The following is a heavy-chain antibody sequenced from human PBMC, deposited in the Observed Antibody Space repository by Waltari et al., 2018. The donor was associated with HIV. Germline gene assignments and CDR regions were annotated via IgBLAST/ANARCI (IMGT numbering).Heavy chain of an antibody. CDR2: ISFDGSNK. V-gene: IGHV3-30*18. CDR1: GFIFNNLG. J-gene: IGHJ6*02. D-gene: IGHD3-10*01. CDR3: AKDSAGATSYYYYVMDV. Sequence: QVQLVESGGGVVQPGRSLRLYCAASGFIFNNLGMHWVRQAPGKGLEWVAVISFDGSNKYYADSVKGRFTVSRDKSKNTLFLQMNSLRAEDTALYYCAKDSAGATSYYYYVMDVWGQGTTVTVSS.